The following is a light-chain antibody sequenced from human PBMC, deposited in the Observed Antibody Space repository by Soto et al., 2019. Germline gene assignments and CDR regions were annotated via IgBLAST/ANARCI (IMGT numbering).Light chain of an antibody. CDR1: HTISSW. V-gene: IGKV1-5*03. CDR3: QHYNSYSEA. CDR2: KAS. Sequence: DIQMTQSPSTLSGSVGDRVTITCRASHTISSWSAWYQQKPGKAPKLLIYKASTLKSGVPSRFSSSGSGTEFTLTISSLQPDDFAIYYCQHYNSYSEAFGQGTQVELK. J-gene: IGKJ1*01.